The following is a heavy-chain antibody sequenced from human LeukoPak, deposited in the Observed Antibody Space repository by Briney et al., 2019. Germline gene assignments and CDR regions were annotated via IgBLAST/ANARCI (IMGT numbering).Heavy chain of an antibody. V-gene: IGHV4-4*07. Sequence: SETLSLTCTVSGGSISSYYWSWIRQPAGKGLEWIGRIYTSGSTNYNPSLKSRVTMSVDTSKNQFSLKLSSVTAADTAVYYCAREYRYSALYVGGYVAFDYWGQGTLVTVSS. CDR1: GGSISSYY. CDR2: IYTSGST. D-gene: IGHD1-26*01. CDR3: AREYRYSALYVGGYVAFDY. J-gene: IGHJ4*02.